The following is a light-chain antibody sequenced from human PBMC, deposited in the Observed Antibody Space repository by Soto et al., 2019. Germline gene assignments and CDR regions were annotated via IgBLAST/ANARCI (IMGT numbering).Light chain of an antibody. CDR3: QQYGSSPQT. CDR2: GAS. J-gene: IGKJ1*01. Sequence: EIVLTQSPGTLSLSPGERATLFCRASQSVSSSYLAWYQQKPGQAPRLLIYGASSRDTAIPVRFSGSGSATNFTLTISILEPEDFAVYYCQQYGSSPQTFGQGTEVEIK. V-gene: IGKV3-20*01. CDR1: QSVSSSY.